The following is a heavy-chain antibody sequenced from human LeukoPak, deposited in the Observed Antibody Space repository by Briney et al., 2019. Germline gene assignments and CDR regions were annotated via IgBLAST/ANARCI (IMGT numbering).Heavy chain of an antibody. CDR3: TRSYYDFWSGHRLDP. Sequence: ASVKVSCKASGYTFIGYYLFWVRQAPGQGLEWMGWINPNSGDTDYAQKFQGRVTMTRDTSISTAYMELSSLRSEDTAVYYCTRSYYDFWSGHRLDPWGQGTLVTVSS. J-gene: IGHJ5*02. D-gene: IGHD3-3*01. V-gene: IGHV1-2*02. CDR1: GYTFIGYY. CDR2: INPNSGDT.